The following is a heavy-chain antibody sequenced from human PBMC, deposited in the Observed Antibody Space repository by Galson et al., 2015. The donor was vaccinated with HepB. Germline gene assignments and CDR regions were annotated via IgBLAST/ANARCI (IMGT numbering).Heavy chain of an antibody. CDR1: GFTFSSYA. CDR3: MKVSGEIIVSDPFDL. CDR2: ISYDGNNK. D-gene: IGHD1-26*01. Sequence: SLRLSCAASGFTFSSYAMHWVRQAPGKGLEWVGFISYDGNNKFYADSVKGRFTISRDNSKNTLSVEMSSLRTEDTGVYYCMKVSGEIIVSDPFDLWGQGTLVTVSS. V-gene: IGHV3-30*04. J-gene: IGHJ3*01.